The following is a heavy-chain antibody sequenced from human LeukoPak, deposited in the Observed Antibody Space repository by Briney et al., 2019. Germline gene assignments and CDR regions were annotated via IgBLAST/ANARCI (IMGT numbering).Heavy chain of an antibody. CDR2: ISYDGSNK. J-gene: IGHJ4*02. D-gene: IGHD6-13*01. V-gene: IGHV3-30-3*01. Sequence: GGSLRLSCAASGFTFSSYAMHWVRQAPGKGLEWVAVISYDGSNKYYADSVKGRFTISRDNSKNTLYLQMNSLRAEDTAVYYCARDPLITPIGAEPNLEGYYFDYWGQGTLVTVSS. CDR1: GFTFSSYA. CDR3: ARDPLITPIGAEPNLEGYYFDY.